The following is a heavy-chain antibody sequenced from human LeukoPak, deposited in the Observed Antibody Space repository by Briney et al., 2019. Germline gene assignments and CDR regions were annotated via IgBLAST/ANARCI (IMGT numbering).Heavy chain of an antibody. J-gene: IGHJ3*02. CDR2: ISPTGVST. Sequence: PGGSLRLSCAASGFTFSSCPMSWVRQAPGKGLEWVSAISPTGVSTYYSDSVKGRFAISRDNSKNTVYLQMNSLRAEGTAVYYCAKRLYDSVAGGGFDIWGQGTMVTVSS. D-gene: IGHD3-22*01. CDR1: GFTFSSCP. V-gene: IGHV3-23*01. CDR3: AKRLYDSVAGGGFDI.